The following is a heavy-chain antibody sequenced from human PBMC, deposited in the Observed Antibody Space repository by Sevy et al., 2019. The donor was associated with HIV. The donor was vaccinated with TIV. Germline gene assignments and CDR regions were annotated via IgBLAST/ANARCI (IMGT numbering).Heavy chain of an antibody. J-gene: IGHJ6*03. CDR1: GGTFSSYA. V-gene: IGHV1-69*13. Sequence: ASVKVSCKASGGTFSSYAISWVRQAPGQGLEWMGGIIPIFGTANYAQKFQGRVTITADESTSTAYMELSSLRSEDTAVYYRARGGGIAQHYYYYYMDVWGKGTTVTVSS. CDR2: IIPIFGTA. CDR3: ARGGGIAQHYYYYYMDV. D-gene: IGHD6-13*01.